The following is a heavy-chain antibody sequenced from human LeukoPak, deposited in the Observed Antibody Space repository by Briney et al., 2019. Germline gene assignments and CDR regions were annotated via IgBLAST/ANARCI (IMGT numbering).Heavy chain of an antibody. CDR1: GGSFSGYY. D-gene: IGHD4-17*01. V-gene: IGHV4-34*01. CDR3: ASMTTVSRSMDV. J-gene: IGHJ6*04. CDR2: INHSGST. Sequence: PSETLSLTCAVYGGSFSGYYWSWIRQPPGKGLEWIGEINHSGSTNYNPSLKSRVTISVDTSKNQFSLKLSSVTAADTAVYYCASMTTVSRSMDVWGKGTTVTVSS.